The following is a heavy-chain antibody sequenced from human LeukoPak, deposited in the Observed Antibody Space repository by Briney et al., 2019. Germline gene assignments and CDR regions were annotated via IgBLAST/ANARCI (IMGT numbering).Heavy chain of an antibody. CDR1: GGSFSGYY. CDR2: IYTSGST. J-gene: IGHJ4*02. Sequence: PSETLSLTCAVYGGSFSGYYWSWIRQPPGKGLEWIGRIYTSGSTNYNPSLKSRVTISVDTSKNQFSLKLSSVTAADTAVYYCARGVLLWFGYYFDYWGQGTLVTVSS. D-gene: IGHD3-10*01. V-gene: IGHV4-59*10. CDR3: ARGVLLWFGYYFDY.